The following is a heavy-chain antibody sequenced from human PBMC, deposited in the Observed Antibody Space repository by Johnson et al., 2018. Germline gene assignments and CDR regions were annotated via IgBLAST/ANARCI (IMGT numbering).Heavy chain of an antibody. CDR1: RFSFSDCS. V-gene: IGHV3-11*01. J-gene: IGHJ6*03. D-gene: IGHD3-10*01. CDR2: ISSSGSTI. Sequence: QVQLVESGGGLVKXGGSLRLSCAASRFSFSDCSMTWIRQAPGKGLEWVSYISSSGSTIYYADSVKGRFTLSRDNSKNSLYLQMNSLRADDTALYYCAKDAIGEGSSYYYYMDVWGKGTTVTVSS. CDR3: AKDAIGEGSSYYYYMDV.